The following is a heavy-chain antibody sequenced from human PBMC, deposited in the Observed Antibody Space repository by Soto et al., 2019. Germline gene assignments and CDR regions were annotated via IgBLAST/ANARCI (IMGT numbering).Heavy chain of an antibody. CDR1: GYSFSTYG. D-gene: IGHD2-21*01. CDR2: ISGHKGDT. V-gene: IGHV1-18*04. J-gene: IGHJ6*04. CDR3: AREVGIAEAAYYHYYEGMDV. Sequence: ASVNVSCKASGYSFSTYGISWVRQVPGQGLEWMGWISGHKGDTNYARNFRGRISLTTDTSASIAYMELRRLRSDDTALYYCAREVGIAEAAYYHYYEGMDVWGKGTSVTVSS.